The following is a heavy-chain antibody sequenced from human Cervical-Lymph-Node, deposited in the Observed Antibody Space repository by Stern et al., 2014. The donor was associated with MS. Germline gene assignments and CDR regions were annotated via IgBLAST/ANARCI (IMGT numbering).Heavy chain of an antibody. CDR3: STHYYDPAAYYGTETFDM. J-gene: IGHJ3*02. D-gene: IGHD3-22*01. V-gene: IGHV5-51*01. Sequence: EVQLVESGAEVKKPGESLKISCQASGYIFTKYWIGWVRQMPGKGLEWMGIIFPRDSDTRYSPSFQGQVTISADQSINTACLQWSSLKASDTAMYYCSTHYYDPAAYYGTETFDMWGQGTMVIVSS. CDR1: GYIFTKYW. CDR2: IFPRDSDT.